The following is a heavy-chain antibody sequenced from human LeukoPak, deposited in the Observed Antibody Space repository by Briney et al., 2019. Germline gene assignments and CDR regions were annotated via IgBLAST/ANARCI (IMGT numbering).Heavy chain of an antibody. J-gene: IGHJ4*02. CDR3: ARQQLVLDY. V-gene: IGHV3-15*01. CDR1: GFTFSNAW. D-gene: IGHD6-6*01. Sequence: NPGGSLRLSCAASGFTFSNAWMSWVRQAPGKGLEWVGHIKSKTDGGTTGYAAPVKGRFTISRDDSKNTLYLQMNSLKIEDTAVYYCARQQLVLDYWGQGTLVTVSS. CDR2: IKSKTDGGTT.